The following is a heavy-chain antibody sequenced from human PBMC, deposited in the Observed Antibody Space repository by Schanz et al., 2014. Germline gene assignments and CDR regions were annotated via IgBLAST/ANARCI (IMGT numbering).Heavy chain of an antibody. CDR2: IYSGGSI. Sequence: EVQLLESGGGLVQPGGSLRLSCAASGITFSDYAMSWVRQAPGKGLEWVSVIYSGGSIYYADSVKGRFTISRDNSKNTLYLQMNSLRAEDTAVYYCAKEKGDCSSTSCSYYFDYWGQGTLVTVSS. CDR3: AKEKGDCSSTSCSYYFDY. CDR1: GITFSDYA. V-gene: IGHV3-23*03. D-gene: IGHD2-2*01. J-gene: IGHJ4*02.